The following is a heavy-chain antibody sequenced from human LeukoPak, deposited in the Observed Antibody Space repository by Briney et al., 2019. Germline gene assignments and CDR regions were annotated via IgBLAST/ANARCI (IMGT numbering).Heavy chain of an antibody. CDR3: ARVPSYGDYYYSYGMDV. Sequence: GGSLRLSCAASGFTFSSYWMSWVRQTPGKGLEWVANIKQDGSEKYYVDSVKGRFTISRDNAKNSLYLQMNSLRAEDTAVYYCARVPSYGDYYYSYGMDVWGQGTTVTVSS. CDR1: GFTFSSYW. CDR2: IKQDGSEK. J-gene: IGHJ6*02. V-gene: IGHV3-7*05. D-gene: IGHD4-17*01.